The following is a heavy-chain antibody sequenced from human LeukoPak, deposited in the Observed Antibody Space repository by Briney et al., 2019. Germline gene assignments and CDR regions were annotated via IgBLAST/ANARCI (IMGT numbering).Heavy chain of an antibody. CDR2: ISGSGDRT. CDR1: GFTFSNYA. D-gene: IGHD3-10*01. Sequence: GGSLRLSCAVSGFTFSNYAMTWVRQAPGKGLEWVSMISGSGDRTNYADSLKGRFIISRDNSKSTLHLQMDSLRADDTAVYHCATARPTGETHNDAWYYFDYWGQGTLVTVSS. J-gene: IGHJ4*02. CDR3: ATARPTGETHNDAWYYFDY. V-gene: IGHV3-23*01.